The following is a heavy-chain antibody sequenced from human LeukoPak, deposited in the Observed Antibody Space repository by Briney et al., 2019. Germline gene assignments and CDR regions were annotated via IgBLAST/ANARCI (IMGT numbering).Heavy chain of an antibody. CDR2: ISYGGST. CDR3: ARGIFGMVLNAFDL. Sequence: SETLPLTCTVSGGSISSYYWTWIRQPPGRGLEWVGYISYGGSTNYNPSLKGRVTISVDTSTNQFSLKLSSVTAADTAVYYCARGIFGMVLNAFDLWGRGTMVTVSS. CDR1: GGSISSYY. D-gene: IGHD3-3*01. J-gene: IGHJ3*01. V-gene: IGHV4-59*01.